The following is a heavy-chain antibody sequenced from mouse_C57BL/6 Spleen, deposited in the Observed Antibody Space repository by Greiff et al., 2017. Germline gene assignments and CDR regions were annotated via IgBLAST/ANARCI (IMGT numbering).Heavy chain of an antibody. V-gene: IGHV1-69*01. J-gene: IGHJ2*01. CDR1: GYTFTSYW. D-gene: IGHD1-1*01. Sequence: QVQLQQPGAELVMPGASVKLSCKASGYTFTSYWMHWVKQRPGQGLEWIGEIDPSDSYTNYNQKFKGKSTLTVDKSSSTAYMQLSSLTSEDSAVYYCAIITTVVADYWGQGTTLTVSS. CDR3: AIITTVVADY. CDR2: IDPSDSYT.